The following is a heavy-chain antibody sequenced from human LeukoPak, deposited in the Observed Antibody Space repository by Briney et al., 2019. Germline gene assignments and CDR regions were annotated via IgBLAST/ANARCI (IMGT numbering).Heavy chain of an antibody. D-gene: IGHD6-13*01. V-gene: IGHV3-21*01. Sequence: PGGSLRLSCVASGFTFSSYSMNWVRQAPGKGLEWVSSISSSSSYIYYADSVKGRFTISRDNAKNSLYLQMNSLRAEDTAVYYCARHGSNSSSWYEEIYYGMDVWGQGTTVTVSS. CDR3: ARHGSNSSSWYEEIYYGMDV. J-gene: IGHJ6*02. CDR2: ISSSSSYI. CDR1: GFTFSSYS.